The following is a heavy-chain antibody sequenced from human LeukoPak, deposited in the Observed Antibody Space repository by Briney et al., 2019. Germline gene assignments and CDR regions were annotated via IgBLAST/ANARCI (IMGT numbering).Heavy chain of an antibody. Sequence: GGPLRLSCAASGFTVTNYAMYWVRQAPGKGLEWVSAISGRDDSTYYADSVKGRFTISRDTSKNTLFLQMNSLRAEDTAVYYCAKWGDYGILTGYYDPDYWGQGTLVTVSS. V-gene: IGHV3-23*01. CDR2: ISGRDDST. D-gene: IGHD3-9*01. CDR3: AKWGDYGILTGYYDPDY. CDR1: GFTVTNYA. J-gene: IGHJ4*02.